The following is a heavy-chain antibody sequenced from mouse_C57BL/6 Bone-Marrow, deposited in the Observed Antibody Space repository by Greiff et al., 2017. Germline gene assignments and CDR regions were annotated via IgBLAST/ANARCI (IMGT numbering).Heavy chain of an antibody. CDR2: ISSGSSTI. J-gene: IGHJ4*01. V-gene: IGHV5-17*01. Sequence: EVKLVESGGGLVKPGGSLKLSCAASGFTFSDYGMHWVRQAPEKGLEWVAYISSGSSTIYYADTVKGRFTISSDNAKNTLFLQMTSLRSEDTAMYYCARLPLRYYYSYAMDYWGQGTSVTVSS. CDR1: GFTFSDYG. D-gene: IGHD1-1*01. CDR3: ARLPLRYYYSYAMDY.